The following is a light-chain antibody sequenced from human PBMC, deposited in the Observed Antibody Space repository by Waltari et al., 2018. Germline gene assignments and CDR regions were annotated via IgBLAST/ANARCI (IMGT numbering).Light chain of an antibody. CDR3: QQYNNWPPIFT. CDR1: QTISSN. CDR2: GAS. Sequence: EIVMTQSPATLSVSPGDRATLSCRASQTISSNLAWYQQRPGQAPRLLIYGASNRATGIPARFSGTGSGTEFTLTISSLQSEDFAVYYCQQYNNWPPIFTFGPGTKVDMK. V-gene: IGKV3D-15*01. J-gene: IGKJ3*01.